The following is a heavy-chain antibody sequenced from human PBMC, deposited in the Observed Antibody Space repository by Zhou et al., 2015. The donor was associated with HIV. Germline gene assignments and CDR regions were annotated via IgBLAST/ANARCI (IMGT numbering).Heavy chain of an antibody. CDR3: ATLRSGIAVDEYAFDI. CDR1: GYTFTGYY. J-gene: IGHJ3*02. CDR2: INPNSGGT. V-gene: IGHV1-2*02. D-gene: IGHD6-19*01. Sequence: QVQLVQSGAEVKKPGASVKVSCKASGYTFTGYYMHWVRQAPGQGLEWMGWINPNSGGTNYAQKFQGRVTMTRDTSISTAYMELSRLRSDDTAVYYCATLRSGIAVDEYAFDIWGQGTMVTSLQ.